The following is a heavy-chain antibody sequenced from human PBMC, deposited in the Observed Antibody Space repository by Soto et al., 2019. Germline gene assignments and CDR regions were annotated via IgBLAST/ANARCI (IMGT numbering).Heavy chain of an antibody. J-gene: IGHJ3*02. V-gene: IGHV1-69*01. CDR2: IIPIFGTA. CDR1: GGTFSSYA. D-gene: IGHD3-22*01. Sequence: QVQLVQSGAEVKKPGSSVKVSCKASGGTFSSYAISWVRQAPGQGLEWMGGIIPIFGTANYAQKFQGRVTMTADESTSTAYMELSSLRSEDTAVYYCARDLYDYDSSGYYTDAFDIWGQGTMVTVSS. CDR3: ARDLYDYDSSGYYTDAFDI.